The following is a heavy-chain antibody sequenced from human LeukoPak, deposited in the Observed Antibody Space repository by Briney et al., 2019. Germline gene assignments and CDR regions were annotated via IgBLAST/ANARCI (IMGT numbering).Heavy chain of an antibody. CDR3: ARNYYDSSGYYSYYYMDV. D-gene: IGHD3-22*01. Sequence: NPGGSLRLSCAASGFTFSDYYMSWIRQAPGKGLEWVSYISSSGSNIYYADSVKGRFTISRDNAKNSLYLQMNSLRAEDTAVYYCARNYYDSSGYYSYYYMDVWGKGTTVTVSS. CDR1: GFTFSDYY. V-gene: IGHV3-11*04. J-gene: IGHJ6*03. CDR2: ISSSGSNI.